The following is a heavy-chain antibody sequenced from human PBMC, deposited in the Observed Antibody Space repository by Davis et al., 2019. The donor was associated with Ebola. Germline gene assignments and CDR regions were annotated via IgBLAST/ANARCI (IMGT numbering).Heavy chain of an antibody. Sequence: GGSLRLSCAASGFTFSNAWMSWVRQAPGKGLEWVGRIKTKTDGGTADYAAPVKGRFTISRDDSKNTLFLQMNSLRAEDTALYYCAKDTAMVKSGKRFDYWGQGTLVTVSS. D-gene: IGHD5-18*01. CDR2: IKTKTDGGTA. J-gene: IGHJ4*02. CDR3: AKDTAMVKSGKRFDY. CDR1: GFTFSNAW. V-gene: IGHV3-15*01.